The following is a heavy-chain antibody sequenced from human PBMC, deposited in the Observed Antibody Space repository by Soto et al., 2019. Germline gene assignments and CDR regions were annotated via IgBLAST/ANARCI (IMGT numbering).Heavy chain of an antibody. CDR3: ARDQWIAVAGTNWFDP. CDR1: GYTFTSYG. CDR2: ISAYNGNT. Sequence: ASVKVSCKASGYTFTSYGISWVRQAPGQGLEWMGWISAYNGNTNYAQKLQGRVTMTTDTSTSTAYMELRSLRSDDTAVYYCARDQWIAVAGTNWFDPWGQGTLVTVSS. V-gene: IGHV1-18*01. D-gene: IGHD6-19*01. J-gene: IGHJ5*02.